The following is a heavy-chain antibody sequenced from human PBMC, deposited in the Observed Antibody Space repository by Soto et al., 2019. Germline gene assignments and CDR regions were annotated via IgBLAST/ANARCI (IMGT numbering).Heavy chain of an antibody. CDR1: GFSLTTRGVG. V-gene: IGHV2-5*02. Sequence: QITLKESGPTLVKPTQTLTLTCTFSGFSLTTRGVGVGWIRQPPGKALECLALIYWDDDKRYSPSLQSRLSNXKXTXXNHGVLTMTNVAPVDTATHYCAHIPNYYQYDWFDPWGQGTLVSVTS. J-gene: IGHJ5*02. CDR2: IYWDDDK. D-gene: IGHD3-16*01. CDR3: AHIPNYYQYDWFDP.